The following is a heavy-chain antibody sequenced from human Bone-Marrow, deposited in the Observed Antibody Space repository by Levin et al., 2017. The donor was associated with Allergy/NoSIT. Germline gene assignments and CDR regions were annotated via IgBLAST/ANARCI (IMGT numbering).Heavy chain of an antibody. CDR2: IFSGGST. D-gene: IGHD4-17*01. J-gene: IGHJ4*01. CDR3: SGAPGFFDY. V-gene: IGHV3-66*01. Sequence: GGSLRLSCEASGFTVSTNYMAWVRQAPGKGLEWVSVIFSGGSTYYADSVKGRFTIPRDNSKNTLYLQMNRLRVEDTAIYYCSGAPGFFDYWGQGTQVTVSS. CDR1: GFTVSTNY.